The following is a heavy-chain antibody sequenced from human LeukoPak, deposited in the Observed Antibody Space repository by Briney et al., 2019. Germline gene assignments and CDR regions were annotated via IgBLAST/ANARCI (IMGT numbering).Heavy chain of an antibody. CDR2: IYPGDSDT. D-gene: IGHD6-13*01. J-gene: IGHJ3*02. CDR1: GYSFTSYW. V-gene: IGHV5-51*01. CDR3: ARPIAAAGPGAFEI. Sequence: GESLKISCKGSGYSFTSYWIGWVRQMPGKGLEWMAIIYPGDSDTRYSPSFQGQVTISADKSISTAYLQWSSLKASDTAMYYFARPIAAAGPGAFEIWGQGTMVTVSS.